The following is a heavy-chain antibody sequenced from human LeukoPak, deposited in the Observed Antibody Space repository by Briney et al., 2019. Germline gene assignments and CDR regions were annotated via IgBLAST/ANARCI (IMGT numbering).Heavy chain of an antibody. CDR3: ASPPGIAAAGPAFDY. V-gene: IGHV3-30-3*01. CDR2: ISYDGSNK. D-gene: IGHD6-13*01. Sequence: GGSLRLSCAASGFTFSSYAMSWVRQAPGKGLEWVAVISYDGSNKYYADSVKGRFTISRDNSKNTLYLQMNSLRAEDTAVYYCASPPGIAAAGPAFDYWGQGTLVTVSS. J-gene: IGHJ4*02. CDR1: GFTFSSYA.